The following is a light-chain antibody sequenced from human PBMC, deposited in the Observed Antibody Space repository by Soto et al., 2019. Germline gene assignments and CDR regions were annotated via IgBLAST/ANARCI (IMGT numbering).Light chain of an antibody. V-gene: IGLV2-8*01. CDR2: EVS. J-gene: IGLJ3*02. CDR3: SSQGV. Sequence: QSALTQPLSASGSPGQSVTISCTGTGSDVGGYNYVSWYQQHPGKAPKLMIYEVSKRASGVPDRFSGSRSGNTASLTVSGLQAEDEADYFCSSQGVFGGGTKLTVL. CDR1: GSDVGGYNY.